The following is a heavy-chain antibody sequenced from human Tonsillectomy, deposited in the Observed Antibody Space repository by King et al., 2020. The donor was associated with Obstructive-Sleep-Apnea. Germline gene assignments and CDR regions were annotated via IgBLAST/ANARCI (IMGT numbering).Heavy chain of an antibody. Sequence: QLQESGPGLVKPSQTLSLTCTVSGGSISRGGYYWSWIRQHPGKGLEWIGYIYYSGSTYYNPSLKSRVTISVDTAKNQFSLKLSSVTAADTAVYYCARDLYYDSSGYPLGIWGQGTMVTVSS. J-gene: IGHJ3*02. CDR2: IYYSGST. CDR3: ARDLYYDSSGYPLGI. D-gene: IGHD3-22*01. CDR1: GGSISRGGYY. V-gene: IGHV4-31*03.